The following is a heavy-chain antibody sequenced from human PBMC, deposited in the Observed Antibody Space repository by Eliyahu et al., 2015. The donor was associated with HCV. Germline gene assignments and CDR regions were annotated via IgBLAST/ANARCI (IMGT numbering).Heavy chain of an antibody. CDR1: GGSISSGKYY. V-gene: IGHV4-61*03. Sequence: HLQESGPGLVKPSETLTLTCDVSGGSISSGKYYWSWLRQTPGRGLEWIGYVSYVGGTNYNTALTRRVTVSGDTSKTRFFLQVRSVTPADTAVYYCARGHGLGYCSGGSCHAYNWFDPWGQGILVTVSS. CDR2: VSYVGGT. D-gene: IGHD2-15*01. J-gene: IGHJ5*02. CDR3: ARGHGLGYCSGGSCHAYNWFDP.